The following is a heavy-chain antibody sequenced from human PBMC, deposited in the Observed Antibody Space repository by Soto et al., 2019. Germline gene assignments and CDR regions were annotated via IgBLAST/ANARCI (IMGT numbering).Heavy chain of an antibody. D-gene: IGHD5-18*01. Sequence: GGSLRLSCAASGFTVSSNYMSWVRQAPGKGLEWVSVIYSGGSTYYADSVKGRFTISRDNSKNTLYLQMNSLRAEDTAVYYCASRSIVFSYRYRPLAIDIWGPGTMVTLSS. J-gene: IGHJ3*02. CDR1: GFTVSSNY. CDR3: ASRSIVFSYRYRPLAIDI. V-gene: IGHV3-53*01. CDR2: IYSGGST.